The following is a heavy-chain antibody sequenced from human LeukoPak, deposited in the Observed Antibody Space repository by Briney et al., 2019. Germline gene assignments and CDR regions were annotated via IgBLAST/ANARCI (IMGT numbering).Heavy chain of an antibody. V-gene: IGHV4-30-4*01. CDR1: GGSISSGDYY. J-gene: IGHJ3*02. Sequence: SETLSLTCTVSGGSISSGDYYWSWIRQPPGKGLEWIGYIYYGGSTYYNPSLKSRVTISVDTSKNQFSLKLSSVTAADTAVYYCAKIAVAGHDAFDIWGQGTMVTVSS. D-gene: IGHD6-19*01. CDR3: AKIAVAGHDAFDI. CDR2: IYYGGST.